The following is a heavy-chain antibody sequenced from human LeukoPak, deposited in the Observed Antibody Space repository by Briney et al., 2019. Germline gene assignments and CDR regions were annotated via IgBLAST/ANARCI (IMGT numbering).Heavy chain of an antibody. V-gene: IGHV4-4*02. J-gene: IGHJ4*02. D-gene: IGHD3-9*01. CDR3: AREILGGFDPGAY. Sequence: SETLSLTCTVSLDSTTSNFWSWVRQPPGKGLEWIGEIHRSGSPNYNPSLQSRVTISIDRSRNQIALELSSVTAADTTVYYCAREILGGFDPGAYWGQGTLVTVSS. CDR2: IHRSGSP. CDR1: LDSTTSNF.